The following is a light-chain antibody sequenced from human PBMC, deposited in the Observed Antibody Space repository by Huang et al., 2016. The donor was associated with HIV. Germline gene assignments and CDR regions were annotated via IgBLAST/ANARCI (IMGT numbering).Light chain of an antibody. CDR3: QQYGRSPYT. CDR1: QNVSSNY. V-gene: IGKV3-20*01. Sequence: EIVLTQSPGPLSLSPGERSTLSCRASQNVSSNYLAWHQQKPGQAPRLLIYGASNRATGIPNRFSGSGSGTDFTLTITRLAPEDFAMFYCQQYGRSPYTFGQGTQLEI. J-gene: IGKJ2*01. CDR2: GAS.